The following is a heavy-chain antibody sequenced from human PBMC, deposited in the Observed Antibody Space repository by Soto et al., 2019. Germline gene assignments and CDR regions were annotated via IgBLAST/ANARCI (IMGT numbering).Heavy chain of an antibody. V-gene: IGHV3-30-3*01. D-gene: IGHD2-8*01. CDR3: ARVMKDCTNGVCFPSISY. J-gene: IGHJ4*02. CDR1: GFTFSSYA. Sequence: GGSLRLSCAASGFTFSSYAMHWVRQAPGKGLEWVAVISYDGSNKYYADSVKGRFTISRDNSKNTLYLQMNSLRAEDTAVYYCARVMKDCTNGVCFPSISYWGQGTLVTSPQ. CDR2: ISYDGSNK.